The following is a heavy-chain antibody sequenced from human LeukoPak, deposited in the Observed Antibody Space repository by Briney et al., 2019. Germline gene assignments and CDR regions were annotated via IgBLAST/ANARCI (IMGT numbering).Heavy chain of an antibody. J-gene: IGHJ4*02. Sequence: PSETLSLTCTVSGDSIRSSNDYCDWIRQPPGKGLEWIAGIFYSGGTYSNPSLKSRVTISVDTSKNQFSLKLTSVTAADTAVYYCARRFPYRRDSFDYWGQGTLVTVSS. CDR3: ARRFPYRRDSFDY. D-gene: IGHD3-3*01. V-gene: IGHV4-39*01. CDR2: IFYSGGT. CDR1: GDSIRSSNDY.